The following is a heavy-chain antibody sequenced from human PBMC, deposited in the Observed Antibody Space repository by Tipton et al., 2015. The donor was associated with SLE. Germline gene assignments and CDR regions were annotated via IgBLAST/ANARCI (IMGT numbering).Heavy chain of an antibody. D-gene: IGHD3-3*01. CDR3: ARDGGGDMLDF. J-gene: IGHJ4*02. CDR2: IYQSGST. V-gene: IGHV4-38-2*02. CDR1: GYSISSGYY. Sequence: LRLSCSVSGYSISSGYYWGWIRQPPGMGLEWIGSIYQSGSTFYNPSLKSRVTMSVDTSKNQFSLKLTSLTAADTAIYFCARDGGGDMLDFWGQGALVTVSS.